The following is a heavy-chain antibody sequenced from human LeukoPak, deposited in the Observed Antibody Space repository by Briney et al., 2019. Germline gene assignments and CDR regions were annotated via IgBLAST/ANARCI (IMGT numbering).Heavy chain of an antibody. J-gene: IGHJ4*02. CDR2: ISYDGSNK. CDR1: GFTFSSYA. D-gene: IGHD3-22*01. CDR3: AKREASYDSSADCVDY. V-gene: IGHV3-30-3*01. Sequence: GRSLRLSCAASGFTFSSYAMHWVRQAPGKGLEWVSVISYDGSNKYYADSVKGRFTISRDNSKNTLYLQMNSLRAEDTAVYYCAKREASYDSSADCVDYWGQGTLVTVSS.